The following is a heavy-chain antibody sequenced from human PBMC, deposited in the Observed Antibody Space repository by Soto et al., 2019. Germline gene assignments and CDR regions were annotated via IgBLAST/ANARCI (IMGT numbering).Heavy chain of an antibody. D-gene: IGHD2-21*02. CDR3: ASQGTYCGGDCSVFDY. J-gene: IGHJ4*02. CDR1: GGSISSSSYY. V-gene: IGHV4-39*01. CDR2: IYYSGST. Sequence: LSLTCTVSGGSISSSSYYWGWIRQPPGKGLEWIGSIYYSGSTYYNPSLKSRVTISVDTSKNQFSLKLSSVTAADTAVYYCASQGTYCGGDCSVFDYWGQGTLVTVSS.